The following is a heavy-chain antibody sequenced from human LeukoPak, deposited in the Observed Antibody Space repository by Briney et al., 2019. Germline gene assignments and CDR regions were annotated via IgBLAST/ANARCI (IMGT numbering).Heavy chain of an antibody. Sequence: ASVKVSCKASSYTFTSYGISWVRQVPGQGLEWMGWISAYNGGTKYAQKFQGRVTLTTDTSTSTAYMELRSLRSDDTAVYYCARVSYSSGFGELSHPNWFDPWGQGTLVTVSS. CDR1: SYTFTSYG. D-gene: IGHD3-10*01. J-gene: IGHJ5*02. CDR3: ARVSYSSGFGELSHPNWFDP. CDR2: ISAYNGGT. V-gene: IGHV1-18*01.